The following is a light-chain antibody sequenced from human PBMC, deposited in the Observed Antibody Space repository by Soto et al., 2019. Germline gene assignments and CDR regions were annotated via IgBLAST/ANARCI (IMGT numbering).Light chain of an antibody. Sequence: DIQMTQSPSSLSASVGDRVTITCRAGQSITSYLNWYQQKPGKAPKLLIYGASTLQSGVPSRFSGSGSGTDFTLHISSLQPEDFATYYCQQSDSTPITFGQGTRLEIK. CDR1: QSITSY. CDR2: GAS. J-gene: IGKJ5*01. V-gene: IGKV1-39*01. CDR3: QQSDSTPIT.